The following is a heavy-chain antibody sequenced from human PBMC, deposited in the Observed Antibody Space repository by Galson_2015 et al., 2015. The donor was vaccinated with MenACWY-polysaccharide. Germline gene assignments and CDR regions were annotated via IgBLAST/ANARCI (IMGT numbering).Heavy chain of an antibody. V-gene: IGHV3-23*01. CDR3: VRGGADSESDCH. CDR1: GFPFSTYV. CDR2: ITYSGGST. J-gene: IGHJ4*02. D-gene: IGHD2-21*02. Sequence: SLRLSCAASGFPFSTYVMRWVRQAPGKGLEWVSTITYSGGSTYYADSVKGRFTISRDSADNLLFLQLNSLRAEDTALYYCVRGGADSESDCHWGQGTLVTVSS.